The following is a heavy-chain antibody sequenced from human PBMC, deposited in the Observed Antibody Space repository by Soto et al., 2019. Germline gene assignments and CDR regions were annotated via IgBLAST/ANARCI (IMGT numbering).Heavy chain of an antibody. CDR3: ARDRGRGGSYYIYFYGMDV. J-gene: IGHJ6*02. Sequence: QVQVVQSGAEVKKPGASVKVSCKASGYTFTTYYIHWVRQAPGQGLEWMGVINPSGGSINYAQKFQGRVTMVTDTSTSTVYMELSSLRSEDPAVYYCARDRGRGGSYYIYFYGMDVWGQGTTVTVSS. CDR2: INPSGGSI. CDR1: GYTFTTYY. V-gene: IGHV1-46*01. D-gene: IGHD1-26*01.